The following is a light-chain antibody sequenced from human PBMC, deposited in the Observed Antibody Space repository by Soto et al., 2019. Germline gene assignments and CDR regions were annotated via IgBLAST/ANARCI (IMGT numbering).Light chain of an antibody. CDR2: KAS. Sequence: DIPMTQSPSTLSASVGDRVTITCRASQSISDYLAWYQQKPGKAPKLLIYKASSLESGVPSRFSGSGSGTEFTLHISSLQPDDFATYYCQQYISYLYTFGQGTKLEMK. J-gene: IGKJ2*01. CDR3: QQYISYLYT. V-gene: IGKV1-5*03. CDR1: QSISDY.